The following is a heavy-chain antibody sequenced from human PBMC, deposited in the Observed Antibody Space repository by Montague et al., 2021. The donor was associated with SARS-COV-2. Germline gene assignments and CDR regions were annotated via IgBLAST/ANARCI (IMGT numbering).Heavy chain of an antibody. CDR1: GGSITRNHY. V-gene: IGHV4-39*01. CDR3: AGPLVRGVPKAFDI. CDR2: IYYSGTT. D-gene: IGHD3-10*01. Sequence: SETLSLTCTVSGGSITRNHYWGWIRQPPGKGLEWVGNIYYSGTTFINPSLESRVTIFVDASKNQFSLNLTSVTAADTAVYYCAGPLVRGVPKAFDIWGQGALVIVSS. J-gene: IGHJ3*02.